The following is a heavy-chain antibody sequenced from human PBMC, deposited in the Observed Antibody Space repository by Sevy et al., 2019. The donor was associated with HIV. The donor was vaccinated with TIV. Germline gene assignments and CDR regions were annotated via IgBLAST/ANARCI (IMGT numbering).Heavy chain of an antibody. CDR1: GFTFTSYA. CDR3: AGGRYDSSGSFDALDI. CDR2: IYGSGVVT. V-gene: IGHV3-23*01. D-gene: IGHD3-22*01. J-gene: IGHJ3*02. Sequence: GGSLRLSCKPSGFTFTSYAMNWVRQAPGKGLEWISTIYGSGVVTYYADSVKGRFTISRDKSKNTLYLQMNSLRTEDTALYYCAGGRYDSSGSFDALDIWGQGTMVTVSS.